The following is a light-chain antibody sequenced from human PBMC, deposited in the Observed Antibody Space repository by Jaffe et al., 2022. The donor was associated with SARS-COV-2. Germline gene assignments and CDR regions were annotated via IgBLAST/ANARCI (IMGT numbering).Light chain of an antibody. CDR3: AAWDASLNGWV. J-gene: IGLJ3*02. Sequence: QSVLTQPPSASGTPGLRVTISCSGSSSNVGSNTVNWYQQVPGTAPKLLIYTDNQRPSGVPDRFSGSKSGTSASLDISGLQSEDEADYYCAAWDASLNGWVFGGGTKLTVL. V-gene: IGLV1-44*01. CDR1: SSNVGSNT. CDR2: TDN.